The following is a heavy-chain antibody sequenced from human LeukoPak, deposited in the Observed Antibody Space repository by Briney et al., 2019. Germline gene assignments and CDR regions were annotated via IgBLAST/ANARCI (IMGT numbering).Heavy chain of an antibody. Sequence: PGGSLRLSCAASGFTFSSYAMSWVRQAPGKGLEWVSAISGSGGSTYYADSVKGRFTISRDNSRNTLYLQMNSLRAEDTAVYYCAKNRLALYYFDYWGQGTLVTVSS. CDR1: GFTFSSYA. J-gene: IGHJ4*02. V-gene: IGHV3-23*01. D-gene: IGHD6-19*01. CDR3: AKNRLALYYFDY. CDR2: ISGSGGST.